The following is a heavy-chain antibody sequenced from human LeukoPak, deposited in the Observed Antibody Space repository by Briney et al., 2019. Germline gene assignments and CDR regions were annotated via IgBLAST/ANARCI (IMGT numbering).Heavy chain of an antibody. CDR1: GGSINSYY. Sequence: SETLSLTCTVSGGSINSYYWSWIRQPTGKGLEWIGRIFSSGNTIYNPSLQSRVTMSVDTSKNQFSLRLNSVTAADTAVYYCARSPHRLIGHWFDPWGQGTLVTVSS. D-gene: IGHD3-16*01. CDR2: IFSSGNT. J-gene: IGHJ5*02. CDR3: ARSPHRLIGHWFDP. V-gene: IGHV4-4*07.